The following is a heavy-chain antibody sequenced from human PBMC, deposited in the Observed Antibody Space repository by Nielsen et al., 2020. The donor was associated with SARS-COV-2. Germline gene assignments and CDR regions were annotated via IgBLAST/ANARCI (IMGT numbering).Heavy chain of an antibody. CDR2: IYYSGTT. V-gene: IGHV4-30-4*01. Sequence: SETLSLTCTVSGGSINSGDYYWNWVRQPPGKGLEWIGYIYYSGTTYYNPSHESRATISVATSKSQFSPKLRSVTAADTAVYYCARATMTDADAFDIWGQGAMVSVSS. J-gene: IGHJ3*02. CDR3: ARATMTDADAFDI. CDR1: GGSINSGDYY. D-gene: IGHD4-17*01.